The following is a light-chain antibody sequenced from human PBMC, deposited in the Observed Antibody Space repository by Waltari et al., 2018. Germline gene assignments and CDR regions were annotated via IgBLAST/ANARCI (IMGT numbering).Light chain of an antibody. Sequence: DIQMTQSPSSLSASIVDRVTITFRAMKNIGSNLNSYQQRTGEAPKLLIYATSTLQTEVPSRFSGSGSRTDFTLTISSLQPEDFATYYCQHTFETPYSFGQGTKLESK. CDR1: KNIGSN. J-gene: IGKJ2*01. CDR3: QHTFETPYS. CDR2: ATS. V-gene: IGKV1-39*01.